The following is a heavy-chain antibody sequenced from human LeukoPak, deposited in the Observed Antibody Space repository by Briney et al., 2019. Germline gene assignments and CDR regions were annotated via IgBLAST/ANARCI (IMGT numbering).Heavy chain of an antibody. D-gene: IGHD3-22*01. CDR3: TKHYYDSSGYLYYFDY. J-gene: IGHJ4*02. V-gene: IGHV3-15*01. CDR1: GFTFTNAW. CDR2: IKSKTDGGTA. Sequence: GGSLRLSCAASGFTFTNAWMSWVRQAPGKGLEWVGRIKSKTDGGTADYAAPVKGRFTISRDDSKNTLYLQMNSLKTEDTAVYYCTKHYYDSSGYLYYFDYWGQGTLVTVSS.